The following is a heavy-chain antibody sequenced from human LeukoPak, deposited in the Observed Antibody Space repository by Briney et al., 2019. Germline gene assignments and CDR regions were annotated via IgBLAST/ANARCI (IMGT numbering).Heavy chain of an antibody. J-gene: IGHJ3*01. V-gene: IGHV1-2*02. Sequence: ASVKVSCKASGYTFTGYYMHWVRQAPGQGLEWMGWINPNSGGTNYAQKFQGRVTMTRGTSISTAYMELSRLRSDDTAVYYCARVSVQLWLAFDVWGQGTMVTVSS. D-gene: IGHD5-18*01. CDR2: INPNSGGT. CDR3: ARVSVQLWLAFDV. CDR1: GYTFTGYY.